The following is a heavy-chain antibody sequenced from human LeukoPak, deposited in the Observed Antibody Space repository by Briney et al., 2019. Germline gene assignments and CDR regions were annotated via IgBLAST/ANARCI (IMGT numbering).Heavy chain of an antibody. V-gene: IGHV1-69*04. Sequence: ASVKVSCKASGGTFRSYAISWVRQAPGQGLEWMGRIIPILGIANYAQKFQGRVTITADKSTSTTYMELSSMRCEDTAVYYCARAPPRGYGHPIDYWGQGTLVTVSS. CDR2: IIPILGIA. D-gene: IGHD3-16*01. CDR1: GGTFRSYA. J-gene: IGHJ4*02. CDR3: ARAPPRGYGHPIDY.